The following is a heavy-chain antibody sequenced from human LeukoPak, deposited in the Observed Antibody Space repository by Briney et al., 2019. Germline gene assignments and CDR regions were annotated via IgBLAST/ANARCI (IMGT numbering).Heavy chain of an antibody. CDR1: GFTFTTYG. Sequence: PGGSLRLSCSASGFTFTTYGMNWVRQAPGKGLEWVSGIGGSGTRTYYADSVKGRFTISSDNSKNTLYLQMNSLRDEDTAVYYCAKDSHWILFDDWGQGTLVTVSS. CDR2: IGGSGTRT. J-gene: IGHJ4*02. D-gene: IGHD2-2*03. CDR3: AKDSHWILFDD. V-gene: IGHV3-23*01.